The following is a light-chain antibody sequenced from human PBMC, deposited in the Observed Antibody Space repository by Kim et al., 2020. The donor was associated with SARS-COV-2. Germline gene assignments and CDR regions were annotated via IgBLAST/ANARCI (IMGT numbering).Light chain of an antibody. Sequence: ALGQTVRITCQGDSLRSYYASWYQQKPGQAPVLVIYGKNNRPSGIPDRFSGSSSGNTASLTITGAQAEYEADYYCNSRDSSGNHWVFGGGTKLTVL. CDR1: SLRSYY. CDR2: GKN. V-gene: IGLV3-19*01. CDR3: NSRDSSGNHWV. J-gene: IGLJ3*02.